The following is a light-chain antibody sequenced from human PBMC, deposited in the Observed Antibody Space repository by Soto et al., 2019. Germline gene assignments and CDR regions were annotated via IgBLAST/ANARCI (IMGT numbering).Light chain of an antibody. Sequence: DIVMTQSPDSLAVSLGERATINCKSSQSVLYSSNNKNYLAWYQQKPGQPPKLLIYWASTREAGVPDRFSGSGSETDFTLTISSLQAEDVAVYYCQQYYSTLYTFGQGTKLEI. V-gene: IGKV4-1*01. J-gene: IGKJ2*01. CDR3: QQYYSTLYT. CDR2: WAS. CDR1: QSVLYSSNNKNY.